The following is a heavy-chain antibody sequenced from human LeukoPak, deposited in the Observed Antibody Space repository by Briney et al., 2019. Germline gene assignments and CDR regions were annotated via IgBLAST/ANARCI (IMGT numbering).Heavy chain of an antibody. V-gene: IGHV3-7*01. CDR2: IKQDGSEK. J-gene: IGHJ3*02. D-gene: IGHD2-8*01. Sequence: GGSLRLSXAASGFTFSSYWMSWVRQAPGKGLEWVANIKQDGSEKYYVDSVKGRFTISRDNAKNSLYLQMNSLRAEDTAVYYCARDRNIVLMVYAMAYAFDIWGQGTMVTVSS. CDR1: GFTFSSYW. CDR3: ARDRNIVLMVYAMAYAFDI.